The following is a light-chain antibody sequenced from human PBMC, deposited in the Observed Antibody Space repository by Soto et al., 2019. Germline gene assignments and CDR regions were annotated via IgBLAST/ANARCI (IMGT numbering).Light chain of an antibody. CDR1: QGISNY. CDR2: AAS. J-gene: IGKJ1*01. V-gene: IGKV1-27*01. CDR3: QKYDSAPWT. Sequence: DIQMTQSPSSLSASVRDRVTITCRASQGISNYLAWYQQKPGKVPKLLIYAASTLQSGVASRFSGSGSGTDFTLTISSLQPEDVATYYWQKYDSAPWTFGQGTKVEIK.